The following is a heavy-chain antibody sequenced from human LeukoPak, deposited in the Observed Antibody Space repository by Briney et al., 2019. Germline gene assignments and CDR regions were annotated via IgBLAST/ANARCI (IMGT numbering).Heavy chain of an antibody. CDR2: IIPVFGTA. Sequence: SVKVSCKASGGTFSSYAISWVRQAPGQGLEWMGGIIPVFGTANYAQKFQGRVTITADESTSTAYMELSSLRSEDTAVYYCARGPSGWYLDFYTWGQGTLVTVSS. J-gene: IGHJ4*02. D-gene: IGHD6-19*01. CDR3: ARGPSGWYLDFYT. V-gene: IGHV1-69*13. CDR1: GGTFSSYA.